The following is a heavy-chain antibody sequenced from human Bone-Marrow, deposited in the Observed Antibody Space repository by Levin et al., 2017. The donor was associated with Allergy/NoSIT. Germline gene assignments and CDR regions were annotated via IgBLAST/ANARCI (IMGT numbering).Heavy chain of an antibody. CDR3: AREFSTTTTEDYYYYMDV. V-gene: IGHV3-21*01. CDR1: GFTFSSYS. D-gene: IGHD2-2*01. Sequence: GESLKISCAASGFTFSSYSMNWVRQAPGKGLEWVSSITSTSTYIYYADSVKGRFTISRDNAKNSLYLQMNSLRAEDTAVYYCAREFSTTTTEDYYYYMDVWGKGTTVTVSS. CDR2: ITSTSTYI. J-gene: IGHJ6*03.